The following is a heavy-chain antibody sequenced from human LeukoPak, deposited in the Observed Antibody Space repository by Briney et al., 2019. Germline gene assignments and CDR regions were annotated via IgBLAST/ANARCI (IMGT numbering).Heavy chain of an antibody. Sequence: GASLRLSCAASGFTFSSYAMSWVRQAPGKGLEWVSAISGSGGSTYYADSVKGRFTISRDNSKNTLYLQMNSLRAEDTAVYYCATERLTVTTRGDAFDIWGQGTMVTVSS. V-gene: IGHV3-23*01. CDR2: ISGSGGST. CDR1: GFTFSSYA. CDR3: ATERLTVTTRGDAFDI. J-gene: IGHJ3*02. D-gene: IGHD4-17*01.